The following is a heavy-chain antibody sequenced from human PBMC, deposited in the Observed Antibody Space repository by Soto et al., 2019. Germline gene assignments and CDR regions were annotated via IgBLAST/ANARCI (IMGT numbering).Heavy chain of an antibody. Sequence: QVQLVQSGAEVKKPGSSVKVSCKASGGTFSRYTISWVRQAPGQGLEWMGRIIPILGIANYAKKFQGRVTITTDKSTSTDNMEMSSLRSENTDVKYCASEAGYCSGGSCYNYWGQGTLVTVSS. CDR1: GGTFSRYT. CDR3: ASEAGYCSGGSCYNY. D-gene: IGHD2-15*01. CDR2: IIPILGIA. J-gene: IGHJ4*02. V-gene: IGHV1-69*02.